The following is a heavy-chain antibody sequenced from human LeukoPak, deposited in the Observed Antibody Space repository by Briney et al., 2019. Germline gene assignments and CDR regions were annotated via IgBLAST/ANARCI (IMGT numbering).Heavy chain of an antibody. D-gene: IGHD1-26*01. J-gene: IGHJ5*02. CDR3: AQRQGPTSGSYDYFDP. V-gene: IGHV4-4*09. CDR2: IHSSGYT. CDR1: GGSISSNY. Sequence: SETLSLTCTVSGGSISSNYWAWIRQPPGRGLEWIAYIHSSGYTNYNPFLRSRVTISVDTSKNEFSLKVTSVTAADTAVYYCAQRQGPTSGSYDYFDPWGQGTLVTVSS.